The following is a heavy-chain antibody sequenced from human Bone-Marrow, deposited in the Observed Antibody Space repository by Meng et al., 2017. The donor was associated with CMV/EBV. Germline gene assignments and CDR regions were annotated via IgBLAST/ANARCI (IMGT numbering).Heavy chain of an antibody. V-gene: IGHV3-48*03. D-gene: IGHD3-3*01. CDR3: ASPHSGPDFWRGYEGMDV. CDR2: ISSSGSTI. Sequence: GESLKISCAASGFTFSSYEMNWVRQAPGKGLEWVSYISSSGSTIYYADSVKGRFTISRDNAKNSLYLQMNSLRAEDTAVYYCASPHSGPDFWRGYEGMDVWGQGTTVTVSS. J-gene: IGHJ6*02. CDR1: GFTFSSYE.